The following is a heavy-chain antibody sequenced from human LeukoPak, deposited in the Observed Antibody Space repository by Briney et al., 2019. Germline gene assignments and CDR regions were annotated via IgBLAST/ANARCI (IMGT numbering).Heavy chain of an antibody. CDR1: GFTFSSYG. V-gene: IGHV3-30*18. CDR3: AKAHWVGWFGEFEDY. Sequence: PGGSLRLSCAASGFTFSSYGMHWVRQAPGKGLEWVAVISYDGSNKYYADSVKGRFTISRDNSKNTLYLQMNSLRAEDTAVYYCAKAHWVGWFGEFEDYWGQGTLVTVSS. J-gene: IGHJ4*02. CDR2: ISYDGSNK. D-gene: IGHD3-10*01.